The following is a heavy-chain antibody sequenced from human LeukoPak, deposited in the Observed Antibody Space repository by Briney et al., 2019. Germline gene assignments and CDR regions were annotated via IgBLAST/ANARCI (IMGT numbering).Heavy chain of an antibody. V-gene: IGHV4-59*11. CDR1: GGSISSHY. J-gene: IGHJ3*02. CDR2: IYYSGNT. D-gene: IGHD3-22*01. Sequence: SETLSLTCTVSGGSISSHYWSWIRQPPGKGLEWIGYIYYSGNTNYNPALKSRLTISVDTSKNQFSLRLTSETAADTAMYYCARDYYDSRGEAVDIWGQGTMVTVSS. CDR3: ARDYYDSRGEAVDI.